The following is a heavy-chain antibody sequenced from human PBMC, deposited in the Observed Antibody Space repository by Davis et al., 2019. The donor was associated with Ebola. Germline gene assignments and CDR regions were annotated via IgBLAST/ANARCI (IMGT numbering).Heavy chain of an antibody. CDR3: ARDRYSYHSSFSN. D-gene: IGHD3-22*01. CDR2: INSDGSTT. Sequence: GESLKISCAASGFTFSSYWMHWVRQAPGKGLVWLSRINSDGSTTTYADSVRGRFTISRDNAKNTLYLQMNSLRAEDTAVYYCARDRYSYHSSFSNWGQGTLVTVSS. J-gene: IGHJ4*02. V-gene: IGHV3-74*01. CDR1: GFTFSSYW.